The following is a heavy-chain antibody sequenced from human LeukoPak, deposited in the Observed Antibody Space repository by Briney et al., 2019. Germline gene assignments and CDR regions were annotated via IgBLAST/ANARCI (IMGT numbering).Heavy chain of an antibody. CDR1: GFPFSDYS. Sequence: GGSLRLSCTASGFPFSDYSMNWVRRAPGKGLEWISYIGISSGNTKYADSVRGRFTISADNAKNSLYLQMNSLRVEDMAVYYCARDHNYAFDNWGQGTLVSVSS. V-gene: IGHV3-48*04. D-gene: IGHD1-1*01. CDR3: ARDHNYAFDN. J-gene: IGHJ4*02. CDR2: IGISSGNT.